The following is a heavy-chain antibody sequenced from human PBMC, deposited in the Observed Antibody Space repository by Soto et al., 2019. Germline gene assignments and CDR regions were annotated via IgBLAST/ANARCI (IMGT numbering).Heavy chain of an antibody. CDR3: GRDTVVDRGYNPSNWLDP. J-gene: IGHJ5*02. CDR1: GYTFTGYY. D-gene: IGHD5-12*01. CDR2: INPNSGGT. Sequence: ASVKVSCKASGYTFTGYYMHWVRQAPGQGLEWMGWINPNSGGTNYAQKFQGWVTMTRDTSISTAHMELSRLRSDDTAVYYWGRDTVVDRGYNPSNWLDPGGQGPLVPVAS. V-gene: IGHV1-2*04.